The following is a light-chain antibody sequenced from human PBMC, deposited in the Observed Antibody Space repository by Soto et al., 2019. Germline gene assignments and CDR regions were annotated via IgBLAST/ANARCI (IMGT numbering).Light chain of an antibody. Sequence: VVLTQSPGTLSLSPGERATLSCRASQSIGSTYLAWDQQKPGQAPRLLIYGASNRAAGIPDKFTGSGSETDFTLTISRLAPEDFAVYYCKQYGDSPWTFGQGTTVEIK. V-gene: IGKV3-20*01. CDR2: GAS. CDR1: QSIGSTY. J-gene: IGKJ1*01. CDR3: KQYGDSPWT.